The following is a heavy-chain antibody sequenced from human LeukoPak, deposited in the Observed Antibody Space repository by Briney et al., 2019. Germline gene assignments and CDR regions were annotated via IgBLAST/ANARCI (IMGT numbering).Heavy chain of an antibody. CDR1: GYTFTSYG. CDR3: ARTTGTDLTVDY. Sequence: ASVKFFCKASGYTFTSYGISWVRQAPGQGLEWMGWISAYNGNTNYAQKLQGRVTMTTDTSTSTAYMELRSLRSDDTAVYYCARTTGTDLTVDYWGQGTLVTVSS. J-gene: IGHJ4*02. V-gene: IGHV1-18*01. D-gene: IGHD3-9*01. CDR2: ISAYNGNT.